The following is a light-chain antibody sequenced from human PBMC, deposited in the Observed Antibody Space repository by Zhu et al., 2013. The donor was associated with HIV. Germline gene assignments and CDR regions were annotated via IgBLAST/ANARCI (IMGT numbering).Light chain of an antibody. Sequence: DIQMTQSPSSLSASVGDRVTITCRASQGISNNLAWYHQKPGKVPNLLIFGASTLQSGVPFRFSGSGLGTDFTLTIYNLQPEDVGTYYCQTYNAVPSLTFGGGTKVEI. CDR2: GAS. V-gene: IGKV1-27*01. CDR1: QGISNN. J-gene: IGKJ4*01. CDR3: QTYNAVPSLT.